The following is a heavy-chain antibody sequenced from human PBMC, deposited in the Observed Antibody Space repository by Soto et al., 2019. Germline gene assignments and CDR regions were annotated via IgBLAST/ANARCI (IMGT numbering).Heavy chain of an antibody. CDR1: GGSFSGYY. CDR3: ARGIVVVPAAIRGNYYFDY. Sequence: QVQLQQWGAGLLKPSETLSLTCAVYGGSFSGYYWSWIRQPPGKGLEWTGEINHSGSTNYNPSLKSRVTISVDTSKNQFSLKLSSVTAADTAVYYCARGIVVVPAAIRGNYYFDYWGQGTLVTVSS. D-gene: IGHD2-2*02. J-gene: IGHJ4*02. V-gene: IGHV4-34*01. CDR2: INHSGST.